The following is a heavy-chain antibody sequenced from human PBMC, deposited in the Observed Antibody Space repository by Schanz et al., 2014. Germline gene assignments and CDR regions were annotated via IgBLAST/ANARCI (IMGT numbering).Heavy chain of an antibody. D-gene: IGHD3-3*01. V-gene: IGHV3-33*01. Sequence: QVHLVESGGGVVQPGRSLRLSCATSGFTFSSYGMHWVRQAPGKGLEWVAVIWFDGNNKYYADSVKGRFTISRDNSKNTLYLQMNSLRAEDTAVYYCARGSGTFDSWGQGTLVTVSS. CDR3: ARGSGTFDS. CDR2: IWFDGNNK. J-gene: IGHJ4*02. CDR1: GFTFSSYG.